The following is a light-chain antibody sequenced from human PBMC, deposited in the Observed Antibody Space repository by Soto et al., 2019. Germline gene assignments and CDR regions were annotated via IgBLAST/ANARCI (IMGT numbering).Light chain of an antibody. J-gene: IGLJ1*01. CDR3: SSYTSSSTEV. CDR2: DVN. Sequence: QSVLTQPASVSGAPGQSITISCTGTSSDVGAYNYVSWYQQHPGKAPKLMIYDVNNRPSGVSNRFSGSKPGNTASLTISGLQAEDEADYYCSSYTSSSTEVFGTGTKVTVL. CDR1: SSDVGAYNY. V-gene: IGLV2-14*01.